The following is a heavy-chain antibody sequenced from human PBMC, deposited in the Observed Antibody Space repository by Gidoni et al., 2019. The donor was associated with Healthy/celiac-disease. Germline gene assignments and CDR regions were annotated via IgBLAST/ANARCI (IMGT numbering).Heavy chain of an antibody. D-gene: IGHD2-15*01. Sequence: EVQLVESGGGLVQPGGSLSLSCSASGFTFSSYAMHWVRQAPGKGLEYVAAISSNGGSTYYADSVKGRFTISRDNSKNTLYLQMSSRRAEDTAVYYCVKGHATRLGYCSGGSCSPFDYWGQGTLVTVSS. CDR3: VKGHATRLGYCSGGSCSPFDY. J-gene: IGHJ4*02. CDR1: GFTFSSYA. V-gene: IGHV3-64D*06. CDR2: ISSNGGST.